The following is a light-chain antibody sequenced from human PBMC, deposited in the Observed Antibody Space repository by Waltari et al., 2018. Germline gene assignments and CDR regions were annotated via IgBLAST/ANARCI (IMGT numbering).Light chain of an antibody. CDR1: RSDVGGYNY. CDR3: SSYAGSNNLV. V-gene: IGLV2-8*01. J-gene: IGLJ2*01. CDR2: EVT. Sequence: QSALTQPPSASGSPGQSVTIPCTGTRSDVGGYNYVSWYQQPPGKAPKLMISEVTKRPSGVPDRFSGSKSGNTASLTVSGLQAEDEADYYCSSYAGSNNLVFGGGTKLTVL.